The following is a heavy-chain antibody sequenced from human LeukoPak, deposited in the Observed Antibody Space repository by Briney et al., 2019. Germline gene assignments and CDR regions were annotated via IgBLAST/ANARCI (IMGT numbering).Heavy chain of an antibody. V-gene: IGHV3-69-1*01. CDR3: ARDLYSGSYYDFDD. CDR1: GFSFSDYN. D-gene: IGHD1-26*01. CDR2: ISSSSTT. J-gene: IGHJ4*02. Sequence: PGGSLRLSCAASGFSFSDYNMNWVPQAPGKGLEWVAYISSSSTTHYADSVTGRFSISRDNAKSSLYLQMNSLRVEDTAVYYCARDLYSGSYYDFDDWGQGALVTVSS.